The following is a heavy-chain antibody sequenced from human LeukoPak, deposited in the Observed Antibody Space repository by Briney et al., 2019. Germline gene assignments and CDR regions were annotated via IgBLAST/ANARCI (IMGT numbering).Heavy chain of an antibody. Sequence: GGSLRLSCAASGYTFSSYGMHWVRQAPGKGLEWVAFIRYDGSNKYYADSVKGLFTISRDNSKNTLYLQMNSLRAEDTAVYYCAKDLLGYCSGGSCYSLGYWGQGTLVTVSS. CDR1: GYTFSSYG. CDR3: AKDLLGYCSGGSCYSLGY. J-gene: IGHJ4*02. D-gene: IGHD2-15*01. V-gene: IGHV3-30*02. CDR2: IRYDGSNK.